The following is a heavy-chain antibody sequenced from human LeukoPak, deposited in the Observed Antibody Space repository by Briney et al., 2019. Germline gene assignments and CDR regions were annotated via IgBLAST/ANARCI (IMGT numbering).Heavy chain of an antibody. V-gene: IGHV4-34*01. D-gene: IGHD3-16*01. CDR1: GGSFTDYY. Sequence: SETLSLTCAVYGGSFTDYYWNWIRQPPGKGLEWIGEISHDGHINYNPSLKGRVTISVDTSKNQFSLRLSSMTAADTAVYWCLRVEVAASTFDYRGQGTMVTVSS. J-gene: IGHJ4*02. CDR2: ISHDGHI. CDR3: LRVEVAASTFDY.